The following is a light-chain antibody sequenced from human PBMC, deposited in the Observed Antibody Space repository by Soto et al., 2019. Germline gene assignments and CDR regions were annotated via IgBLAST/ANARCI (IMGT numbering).Light chain of an antibody. Sequence: DIVMTQSPDSLAVSLGERATINCKSSQTILYSSNNRNYLVWYQQKPGQPPKLLISWASTRESGVPDRFSGSGSGTDFTLTISSLQAEDVAVYYCQQYYRTPHTFGQGTKLEIK. J-gene: IGKJ2*01. CDR3: QQYYRTPHT. V-gene: IGKV4-1*01. CDR2: WAS. CDR1: QTILYSSNNRNY.